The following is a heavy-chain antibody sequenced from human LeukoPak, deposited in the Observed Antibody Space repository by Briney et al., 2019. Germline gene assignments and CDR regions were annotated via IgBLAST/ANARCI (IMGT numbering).Heavy chain of an antibody. D-gene: IGHD4-17*01. Sequence: SETLSLTCTVSGGSFSSGNHHWDWIRQPPGKGLEWIASIYYSGDTYYNPSLKSRVTISVDTSKNQFSLKLSSVTAADTAVYHCVRYCRSSDYYHFDHWGQGTLVTVSS. CDR2: IYYSGDT. V-gene: IGHV4-39*01. CDR1: GGSFSSGNHH. CDR3: VRYCRSSDYYHFDH. J-gene: IGHJ4*02.